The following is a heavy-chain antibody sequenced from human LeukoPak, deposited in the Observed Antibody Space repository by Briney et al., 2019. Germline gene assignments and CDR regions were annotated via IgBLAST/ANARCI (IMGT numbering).Heavy chain of an antibody. CDR3: AKDAAYCSSVNCYFDY. J-gene: IGHJ4*03. CDR2: ISGSGTTT. CDR1: GFTFSSYA. Sequence: GGSLRLSCAASGFTFSSYAMSWVRQAPGKGLEWVSTISGSGTTTSYADSVKGRFSISRDNSKNTLYLQMSGLGAEDTAFYFCAKDAAYCSSVNCYFDYWGQGTLVTVSS. D-gene: IGHD2-2*01. V-gene: IGHV3-23*01.